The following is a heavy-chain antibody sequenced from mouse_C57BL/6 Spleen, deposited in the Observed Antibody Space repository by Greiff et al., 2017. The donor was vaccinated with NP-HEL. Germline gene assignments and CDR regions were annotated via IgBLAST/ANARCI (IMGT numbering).Heavy chain of an antibody. CDR3: ARYYDYDVAWFAY. Sequence: VQLQQSGAELVRPGASVKLSCKASGYTFTDYYINWVKQRPGQGLEWIARIYPGSGNTYYNEKFKGKATLTAEKSSSTAYMQLSSLTSEDSAVYFCARYYDYDVAWFAYWGQGTLVTVSA. CDR2: IYPGSGNT. CDR1: GYTFTDYY. J-gene: IGHJ3*01. D-gene: IGHD2-4*01. V-gene: IGHV1-76*01.